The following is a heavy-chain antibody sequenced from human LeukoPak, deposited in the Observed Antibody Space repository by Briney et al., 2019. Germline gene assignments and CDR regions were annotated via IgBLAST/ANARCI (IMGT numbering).Heavy chain of an antibody. D-gene: IGHD4-11*01. CDR2: IKQDGSET. CDR3: AKKATLTTFDY. CDR1: GFTFSNYW. Sequence: PGGSLRLSCAASGFTFSNYWMGWVRQAPGKGLEWVANIKQDGSETYYVGSVKGRFTISRDNAKNSLCLQMDSLRAEDTAVYYCAKKATLTTFDYWGQGTLVTVSS. V-gene: IGHV3-7*05. J-gene: IGHJ4*02.